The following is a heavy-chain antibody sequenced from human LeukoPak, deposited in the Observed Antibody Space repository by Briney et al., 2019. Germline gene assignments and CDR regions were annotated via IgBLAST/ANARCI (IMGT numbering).Heavy chain of an antibody. V-gene: IGHV3-23*01. Sequence: PGGSLRLSCAASGFTFSSYAMSWVRQAPGKGLEWVSAISGSGGSTYYADSVKGRFTISRDNSKNTLYLQMNSLRAEDTAIYYCANMPQTSLGSYFDYWGQGTLVTVSS. CDR2: ISGSGGST. D-gene: IGHD2-2*01. CDR1: GFTFSSYA. J-gene: IGHJ4*02. CDR3: ANMPQTSLGSYFDY.